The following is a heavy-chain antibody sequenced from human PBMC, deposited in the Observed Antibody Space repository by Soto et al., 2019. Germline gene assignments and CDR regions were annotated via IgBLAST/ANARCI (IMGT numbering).Heavy chain of an antibody. CDR3: ASRYCSSTSCLNLYCYGMDV. Sequence: PGESLKISCKGSGYSFTSYWISWVRQMPGKGLEWMGRIDPSDSYTNYSPSFQGHVTISADKSISTAYLQWSSLKASDTAMYYCASRYCSSTSCLNLYCYGMDVWGQGTTVTVSS. V-gene: IGHV5-10-1*01. CDR2: IDPSDSYT. D-gene: IGHD2-2*01. J-gene: IGHJ6*02. CDR1: GYSFTSYW.